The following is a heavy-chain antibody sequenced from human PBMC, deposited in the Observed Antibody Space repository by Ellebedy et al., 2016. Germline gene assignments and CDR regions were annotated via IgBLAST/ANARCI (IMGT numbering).Heavy chain of an antibody. Sequence: GGSLRLSCAASGFTSSGYSMNWVRQAPGKGLEWVSYISSSISTIYYADSVRGRFTIPRDDAKNSLFLQMNSLPAEDTAVYYCTRGKGHYYFDSWGQGALVTVSS. V-gene: IGHV3-48*04. J-gene: IGHJ4*02. CDR1: GFTSSGYS. CDR3: TRGKGHYYFDS. CDR2: ISSSISTI.